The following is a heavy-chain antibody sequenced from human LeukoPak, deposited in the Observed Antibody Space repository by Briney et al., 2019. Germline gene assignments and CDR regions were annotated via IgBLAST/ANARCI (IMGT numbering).Heavy chain of an antibody. J-gene: IGHJ1*01. D-gene: IGHD6-13*01. V-gene: IGHV1-8*01. Sequence: EASVKVSCKASGYTFTSYDINWVRQATGQGLEWMGWMNPNSGNTGYAQKFQGRVTMTRNTSISTAYMALSSLRSKDTAVYYCARGIAAAGTSEYFQHWGQGTLVTVSS. CDR2: MNPNSGNT. CDR3: ARGIAAAGTSEYFQH. CDR1: GYTFTSYD.